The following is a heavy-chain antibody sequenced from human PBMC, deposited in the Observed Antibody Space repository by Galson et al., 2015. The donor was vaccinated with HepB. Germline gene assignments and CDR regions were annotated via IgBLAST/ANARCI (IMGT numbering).Heavy chain of an antibody. CDR3: ARDRGGYYGSGSYYNKDY. CDR1: GYTFTSSG. CDR2: ISAYNGNT. D-gene: IGHD3-10*01. Sequence: SVKVSCKASGYTFTSSGISWVRQAPGQGLEWMGWISAYNGNTNYAQKLQGRVTMTTDTSTSTAYMELRSLRSDDTAVYYCARDRGGYYGSGSYYNKDYWGQGTLVTVSS. J-gene: IGHJ4*02. V-gene: IGHV1-18*01.